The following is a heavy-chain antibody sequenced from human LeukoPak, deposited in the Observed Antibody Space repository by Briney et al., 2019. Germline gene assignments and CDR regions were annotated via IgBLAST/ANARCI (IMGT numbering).Heavy chain of an antibody. CDR3: AKDSVDIVATIVSYFDY. J-gene: IGHJ4*02. D-gene: IGHD5-12*01. V-gene: IGHV3-23*01. CDR2: ISGSGGST. CDR1: GFTFSSYA. Sequence: GGSLRLSCAASGFTFSSYAMSWVRQAPGKGLEWVSAISGSGGSTYYADSVKGRFTISRDNSKNTLYLQMNSLRAEDTAVYYCAKDSVDIVATIVSYFDYWGQGTLVTVSS.